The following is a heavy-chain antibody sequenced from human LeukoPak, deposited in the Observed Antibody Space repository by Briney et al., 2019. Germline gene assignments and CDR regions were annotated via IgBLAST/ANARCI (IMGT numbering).Heavy chain of an antibody. J-gene: IGHJ4*02. V-gene: IGHV4-4*02. CDR1: GGSISSHNW. D-gene: IGHD3-22*01. CDR2: IYHSGST. Sequence: PSGTLSLTCAVSGGSISSHNWWSWVRQPPGKGLEWIGEIYHSGSTNYNPSLKSRVTISVDKSKNQFSLKLSSVTAADTAVYYCARGDYYDSSGYFDYWGQGTLVTVSS. CDR3: ARGDYYDSSGYFDY.